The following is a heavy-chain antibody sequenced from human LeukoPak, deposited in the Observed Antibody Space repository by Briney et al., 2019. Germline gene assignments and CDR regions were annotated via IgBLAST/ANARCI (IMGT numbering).Heavy chain of an antibody. J-gene: IGHJ4*02. V-gene: IGHV4-59*01. CDR1: GGSISSYY. CDR2: IYYTGST. CDR3: ARETDKEVDH. Sequence: SETLSLTCTVSGGSISSYYWSWIRQPPGKGLEWIGYIYYTGSTNYNPSLKSRVTISVDTSKNQFSLKLSSVTAADTAVYYCARETDKEVDHWGQRTLVTVSS.